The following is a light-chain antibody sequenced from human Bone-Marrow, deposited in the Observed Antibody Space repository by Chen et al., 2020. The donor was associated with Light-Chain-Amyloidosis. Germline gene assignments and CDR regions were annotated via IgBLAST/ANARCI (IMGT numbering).Light chain of an antibody. Sequence: SYVCTQPSSVSVPPGQPATTPSGGNNLRSTSVHWYQQTQGQAPLLVVYDDSDRPSGIPCRLSGTNSGNTATLTSSRVAAGDEADYYCQVWDRGSDRPVFGGGTKLTVL. CDR3: QVWDRGSDRPV. CDR2: DDS. CDR1: NLRSTS. J-gene: IGLJ3*02. V-gene: IGLV3-21*02.